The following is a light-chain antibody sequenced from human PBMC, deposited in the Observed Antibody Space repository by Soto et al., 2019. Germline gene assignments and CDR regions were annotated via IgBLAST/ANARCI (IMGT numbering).Light chain of an antibody. Sequence: QSVLTQPPSVSGAPGQSITISCTGSSCNIGGGYDVHWYQQLPGTAPKLLIYGNSNRPSGVPDRFSGSKSGTSASLAITGRQADEEADYYCHSSDTSMSTEVFGTGTKLTVL. CDR1: SCNIGGGYD. CDR3: HSSDTSMSTEV. V-gene: IGLV1-40*01. J-gene: IGLJ2*01. CDR2: GNS.